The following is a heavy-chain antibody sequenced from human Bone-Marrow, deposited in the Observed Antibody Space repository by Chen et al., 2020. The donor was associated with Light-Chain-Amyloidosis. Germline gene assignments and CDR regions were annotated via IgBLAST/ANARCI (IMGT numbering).Heavy chain of an antibody. Sequence: QVRLQQWGAGLFKPSETLYLTCAVPGGSFNGPFVGSYWPWVRQRPGMGLEWIGELSHSGRTGYNPSLKRRVTLSLDTAKNQFSLRLKSVTAADAAVYYGARAGRRDITIFEGVRDYCAYFDYWGQGSLVTVSS. V-gene: IGHV4-34*01. CDR3: ARAGRRDITIFEGVRDYCAYFDY. D-gene: IGHD3-3*01. J-gene: IGHJ4*02. CDR2: LSHSGRT. CDR1: GGSFNGPFVGSY.